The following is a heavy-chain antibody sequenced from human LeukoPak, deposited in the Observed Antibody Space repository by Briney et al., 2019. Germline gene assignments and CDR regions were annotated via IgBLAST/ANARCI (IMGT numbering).Heavy chain of an antibody. CDR3: AKGGEGYCPNYFDY. Sequence: GRSLRLSCAASGFTFSSYGMHWVRQAPGKGLEWVAVISYDGSNKYYADSVKGRFTISRDNSKNTLYLQMNSLRAEDTAVYYCAKGGEGYCPNYFDYWGQGTLVTVSS. D-gene: IGHD5-24*01. V-gene: IGHV3-30*18. CDR1: GFTFSSYG. CDR2: ISYDGSNK. J-gene: IGHJ4*02.